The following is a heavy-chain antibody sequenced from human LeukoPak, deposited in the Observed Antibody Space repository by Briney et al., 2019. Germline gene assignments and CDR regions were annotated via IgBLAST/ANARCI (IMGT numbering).Heavy chain of an antibody. J-gene: IGHJ4*02. CDR1: GGSISSRPYY. D-gene: IGHD5-18*01. CDR3: TREGYSSPDY. V-gene: IGHV4-39*07. CDR2: ISYSGTT. Sequence: PSETLSLTCTVSGGSISSRPYYWGWVRQPPGKGLEWIGTISYSGTTNYNPSLKSRVTISMDTSKNQFSLKLSAVTAADTAVYYCTREGYSSPDYWGQGTLVTVSS.